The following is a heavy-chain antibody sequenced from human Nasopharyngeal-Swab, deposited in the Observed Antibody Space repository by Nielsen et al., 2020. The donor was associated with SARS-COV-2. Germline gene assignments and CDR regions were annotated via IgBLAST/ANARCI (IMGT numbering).Heavy chain of an antibody. CDR2: LNSGGITM. CDR1: GFIFSDYY. CDR3: ATFPFYDLLTGSDYYGLDF. V-gene: IGHV3-11*01. J-gene: IGHJ6*02. Sequence: GGSLRLSCAASGFIFSDYYMSWIRQAPGKGLEWVSYLNSGGITMLYANSVEGRFTIYRDNARNSLYLQMNSLGAEDTAVYYCATFPFYDLLTGSDYYGLDFWGQGTTVTVSS. D-gene: IGHD3-9*01.